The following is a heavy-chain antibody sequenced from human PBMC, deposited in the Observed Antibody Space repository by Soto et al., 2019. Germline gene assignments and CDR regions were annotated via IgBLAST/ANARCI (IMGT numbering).Heavy chain of an antibody. D-gene: IGHD4-17*01. V-gene: IGHV1-69*01. J-gene: IGHJ6*02. CDR2: IIPIFNTA. Sequence: QVQLVQSGAEVKKPGSSVKVSCKASGGTLSNYAFTWVRQAPGQGLEWMGGIIPIFNTANYAQKFQGRVTITADESTSIAYKEVNNLRAEDTSIYYCAIVRPTDYVGNYTNVMDVWGQGTTVTVSS. CDR1: GGTLSNYA. CDR3: AIVRPTDYVGNYTNVMDV.